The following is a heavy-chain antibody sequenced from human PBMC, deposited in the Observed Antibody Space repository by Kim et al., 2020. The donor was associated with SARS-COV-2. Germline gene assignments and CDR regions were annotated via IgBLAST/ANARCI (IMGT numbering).Heavy chain of an antibody. Sequence: ASVKVSCKASGYTFTGYYMHWVRQAPGQGLEWMGWINPNSGGTNYAQKFQGRVTMTRDTSISTAYMELSRLRSDDTAVYYCARDARMDFWSGYGNRNYGMDVWGQGTTVTVSS. CDR2: INPNSGGT. J-gene: IGHJ6*02. CDR3: ARDARMDFWSGYGNRNYGMDV. V-gene: IGHV1-2*02. D-gene: IGHD3-3*01. CDR1: GYTFTGYY.